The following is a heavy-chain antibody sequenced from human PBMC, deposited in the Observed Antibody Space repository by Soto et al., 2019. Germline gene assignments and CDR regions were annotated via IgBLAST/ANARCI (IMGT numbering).Heavy chain of an antibody. CDR2: ISGSGDST. CDR1: GFTFSSYA. D-gene: IGHD1-26*01. J-gene: IGHJ4*02. V-gene: IGHV3-23*01. Sequence: EVQLLESGGGLVQPGGSLRLSCAASGFTFSSYAMRWVRQAPAKGLEWVSAISGSGDSTYYADSVKGRFTISRDNSKNTLYLQMNSLRAEDTAVYYCASRGSGSYYDYWGQGTLVTVSS. CDR3: ASRGSGSYYDY.